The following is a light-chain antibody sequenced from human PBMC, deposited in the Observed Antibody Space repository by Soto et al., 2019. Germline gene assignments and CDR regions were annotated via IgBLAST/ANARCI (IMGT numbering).Light chain of an antibody. CDR2: TDD. CDR3: ASWDDDLNGPI. Sequence: QSVLTQPPSASGTPGLRVVISCSGSHSNVGVNAISWYQHLPGTAPRLLLHTDDQRPSGIPDRFSGSHSGTSASLAISRLQSEDEGHYYCASWDDDLNGPIFGGGTKLTV. V-gene: IGLV1-44*01. CDR1: HSNVGVNA. J-gene: IGLJ2*01.